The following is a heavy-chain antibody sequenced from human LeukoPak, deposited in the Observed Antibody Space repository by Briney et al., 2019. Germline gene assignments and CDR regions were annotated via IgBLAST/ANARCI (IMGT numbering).Heavy chain of an antibody. D-gene: IGHD1-26*01. V-gene: IGHV4-59*02. CDR3: ASLSSGSYNWFDP. CDR1: GGSVSGYY. Sequence: PSETLSLTCSVSGGSVSGYYWNWIRQPPGKGLEWIGSIYYSGSTYYNPSLKSRVTISVDTSNNQFSLKLSSVTAADTAVYYCASLSSGSYNWFDPWGRGTLVTVSS. CDR2: IYYSGST. J-gene: IGHJ5*02.